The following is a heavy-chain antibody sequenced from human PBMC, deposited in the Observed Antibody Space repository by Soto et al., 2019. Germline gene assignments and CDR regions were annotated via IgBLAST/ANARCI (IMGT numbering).Heavy chain of an antibody. D-gene: IGHD2-15*01. J-gene: IGHJ3*02. V-gene: IGHV3-7*05. Sequence: EVQLVESGGGLVQPGGSLRLSCAASGFTISSYWMSWVRQTPGKGLEWVANIKQDGSARYYVDSVKGRITISRDNAKNSLYLQMYRLRAEDTAVYFCARDSGYCRGPGWKGDAFDIWGQGTMVTVSS. CDR3: ARDSGYCRGPGWKGDAFDI. CDR2: IKQDGSAR. CDR1: GFTISSYW.